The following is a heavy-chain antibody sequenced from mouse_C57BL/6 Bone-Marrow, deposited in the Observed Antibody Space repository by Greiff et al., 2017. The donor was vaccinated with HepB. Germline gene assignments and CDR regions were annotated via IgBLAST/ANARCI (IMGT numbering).Heavy chain of an antibody. Sequence: EVQLVESGGGLVQPGGSLKLSCAASGFTFSDYYMYWVRQTPEKRLEWVAYISNGGGSTYYPDTVKGRFTISRDNAKNTLYLQMSRLKSEDTAMYDCARRGTGTFLDYWGQGTTLTVSS. CDR3: ARRGTGTFLDY. J-gene: IGHJ2*01. CDR2: ISNGGGST. V-gene: IGHV5-12*01. D-gene: IGHD4-1*01. CDR1: GFTFSDYY.